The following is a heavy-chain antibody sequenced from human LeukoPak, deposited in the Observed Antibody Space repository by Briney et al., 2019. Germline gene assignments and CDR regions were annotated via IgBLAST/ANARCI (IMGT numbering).Heavy chain of an antibody. J-gene: IGHJ6*02. CDR2: IYYSGST. Sequence: SETLSLTCTVSGGSISSYYWSWIRQPPGKGLEWIGYIYYSGSTNYNPSLKSRVTISVDTSKNQFSLKLSSVTAADTAVYYCARGLSGYYFSGMDVWGQGTTVTVSS. CDR3: ARGLSGYYFSGMDV. CDR1: GGSISSYY. V-gene: IGHV4-59*01. D-gene: IGHD3-22*01.